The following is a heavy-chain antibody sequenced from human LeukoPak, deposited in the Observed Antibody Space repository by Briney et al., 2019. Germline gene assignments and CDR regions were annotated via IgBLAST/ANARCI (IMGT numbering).Heavy chain of an antibody. J-gene: IGHJ1*01. V-gene: IGHV4-34*08. CDR3: AVGYCSSTSCYREYFQH. Sequence: PSETLSLTCAVYGGTFSDYYWNWIRQPPGKGPEWIGEINHSGSTNYNVSLKSRVTISVDASKRHFSLNLTSVTAADTAVYYCAVGYCSSTSCYREYFQHWGQGTLVTVSS. D-gene: IGHD2-2*02. CDR2: INHSGST. CDR1: GGTFSDYY.